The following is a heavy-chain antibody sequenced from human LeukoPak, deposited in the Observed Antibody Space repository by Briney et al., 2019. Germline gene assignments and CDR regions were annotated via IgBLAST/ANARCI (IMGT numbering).Heavy chain of an antibody. Sequence: SGGSLRLSCAASGFTVSNNYMSWVRQAPGKGLGWVSVVYSGGSTYSADSVKGRFTISRDNSKNTLYLQMNSLRAEDSAVYYCARDRYSYGFALGCWGQGTLVTVFS. CDR3: ARDRYSYGFALGC. CDR1: GFTVSNNY. CDR2: VYSGGST. J-gene: IGHJ4*02. D-gene: IGHD5-18*01. V-gene: IGHV3-66*02.